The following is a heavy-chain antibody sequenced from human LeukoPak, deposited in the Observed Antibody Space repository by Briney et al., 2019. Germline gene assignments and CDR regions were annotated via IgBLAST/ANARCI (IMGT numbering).Heavy chain of an antibody. Sequence: GGSLRLSCAASGFTFSSYAMSWVRQAPGKGLEWVSTISGSGGSTYYADSVKGRFTLSRDNSKNTLYLQMNSLRAEDTAVYYCAELGITMIGGVWGKGTTVTISS. J-gene: IGHJ6*04. CDR2: ISGSGGST. V-gene: IGHV3-23*01. CDR3: AELGITMIGGV. CDR1: GFTFSSYA. D-gene: IGHD3-10*02.